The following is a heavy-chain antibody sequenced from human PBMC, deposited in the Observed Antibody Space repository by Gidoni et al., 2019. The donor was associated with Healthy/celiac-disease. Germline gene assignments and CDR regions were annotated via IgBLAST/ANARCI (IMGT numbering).Heavy chain of an antibody. D-gene: IGHD3-10*01. Sequence: QLQLQESGPGLVKPSETLSLTCTVSGGSISSSSYYWGWIRQPPGKGLEWIGSIYYSGSTYYNPSLKSRVTISVDTSKNQFSLKLSSVTAADTAVYYCARDPPTMVRGAHYYYYGMDVWGQGTTVTVSS. CDR3: ARDPPTMVRGAHYYYYGMDV. J-gene: IGHJ6*02. CDR2: IYYSGST. CDR1: GGSISSSSYY. V-gene: IGHV4-39*07.